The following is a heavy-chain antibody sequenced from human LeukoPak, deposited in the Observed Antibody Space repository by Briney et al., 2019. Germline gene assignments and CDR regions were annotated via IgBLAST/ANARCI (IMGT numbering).Heavy chain of an antibody. V-gene: IGHV3-23*01. J-gene: IGHJ5*02. Sequence: PGGSLRLSCAASGFTFSSYAMSWVRQAPGKGLEWVSAIRGSGGSTYYADSVKGRFTISRDNSKNTLYLQMNSLRAEDTAVYYCAKVIYYDSSGSPPPWFDPWGQGTLVTVSS. CDR3: AKVIYYDSSGSPPPWFDP. CDR1: GFTFSSYA. CDR2: IRGSGGST. D-gene: IGHD3-22*01.